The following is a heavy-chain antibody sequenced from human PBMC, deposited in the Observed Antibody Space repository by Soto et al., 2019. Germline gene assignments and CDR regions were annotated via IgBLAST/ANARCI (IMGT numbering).Heavy chain of an antibody. CDR1: GFTFTTYG. D-gene: IGHD3-22*01. Sequence: QVELVEWGGGVVQPGRSLRISCAASGFTFTTYGMHWVRQAPGKGLEWVAHIWYDGSNKYYVDSVKGRFTISRDNSKGTVFLQMNSLRAEDTAVYYCARDGSMILTEWGQGTLVTVSS. V-gene: IGHV3-33*01. J-gene: IGHJ4*02. CDR3: ARDGSMILTE. CDR2: IWYDGSNK.